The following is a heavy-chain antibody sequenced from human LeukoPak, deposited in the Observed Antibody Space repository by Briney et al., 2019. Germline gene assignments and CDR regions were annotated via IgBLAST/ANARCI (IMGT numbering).Heavy chain of an antibody. CDR2: IYYSGST. J-gene: IGHJ4*02. V-gene: IGHV4-59*01. D-gene: IGHD3-22*01. CDR1: GGSISSYY. Sequence: SETLSLTCTVSGGSISSYYWSWLRQPPGKGLEWLGYIYYSGSTNYNPSLKSRVTISVDTSKNQFSLKLSSVTAADTAVYYCARDRSPSYDSSGYYFFDYWGQGTLVTVSS. CDR3: ARDRSPSYDSSGYYFFDY.